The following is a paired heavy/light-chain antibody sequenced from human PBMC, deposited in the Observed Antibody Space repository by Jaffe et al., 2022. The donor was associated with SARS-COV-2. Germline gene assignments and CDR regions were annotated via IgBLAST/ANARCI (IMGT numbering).Light chain of an antibody. Sequence: SYELTQPPSVSVSPGQTARITCSGDALPKKYAYWYQQKSGQAPVLVIYEDSKRPSGIPERFSGSSSGTMATLTISGAQVEDEADYYCYSTDSSGTGGVFGGGTKLTVL. CDR3: YSTDSSGTGGV. CDR2: EDS. V-gene: IGLV3-10*01. J-gene: IGLJ3*02. CDR1: ALPKKY.
Heavy chain of an antibody. CDR3: AKALGSWPDFFAFDP. Sequence: EVQLVESGGGVVQPGGSLRLSCAASGFTFDDYAMHWVRQAPGKGLEWVSLISGDGGSTYYADSVKGRFTISRDNSKNSLYLQMNSLRTEDTALYYCAKALGSWPDFFAFDPWGQGTLVTVSS. CDR2: ISGDGGST. J-gene: IGHJ5*02. D-gene: IGHD3-3*01. CDR1: GFTFDDYA. V-gene: IGHV3-43*02.